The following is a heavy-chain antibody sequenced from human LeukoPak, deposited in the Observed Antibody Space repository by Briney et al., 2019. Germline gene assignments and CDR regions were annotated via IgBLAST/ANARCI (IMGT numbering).Heavy chain of an antibody. CDR1: GFTFRTFG. CDR2: IWYDGRNK. Sequence: PGGSLRLSCAASGFTFRTFGMHWVRQAPGKGLEWVAVIWYDGRNKYYADSVKGRFTISRDNSKNTLYLQMNSLRAEDTAVYYCARDINHYFDYWGQGTLVTVSS. J-gene: IGHJ4*02. D-gene: IGHD1-14*01. CDR3: ARDINHYFDY. V-gene: IGHV3-33*08.